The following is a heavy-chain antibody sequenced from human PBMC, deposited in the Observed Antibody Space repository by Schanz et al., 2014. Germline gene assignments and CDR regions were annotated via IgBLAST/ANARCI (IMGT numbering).Heavy chain of an antibody. Sequence: QVQLVQSGTQVKKPGASVKVSCKASGYDFHIYAYSWVRQAPGQGPEWMGKIIPVLNIATYAQRFQGRVSITADTSTSTASMELRSLRSDDTAHYYCVRVPSRDVSFDLWGRGTLVTVSS. CDR2: IIPVLNIA. J-gene: IGHJ2*01. CDR1: GYDFHIYA. V-gene: IGHV1-69*09. CDR3: VRVPSRDVSFDL. D-gene: IGHD3-16*01.